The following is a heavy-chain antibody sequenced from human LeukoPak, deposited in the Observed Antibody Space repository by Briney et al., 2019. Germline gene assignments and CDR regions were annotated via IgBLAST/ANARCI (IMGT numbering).Heavy chain of an antibody. J-gene: IGHJ5*02. CDR1: GFTFGIYA. CDR3: ARDGLPATVANWFDP. CDR2: ISRNGIYI. D-gene: IGHD2-15*01. Sequence: GGSLRLSCAASGFTFGIYAMSWVRQAPGKGLEWVSSISRNGIYIKYVDSVKGRFTVSRDNAKNSLYLQMNSLRAEDTAVYYCARDGLPATVANWFDPWGQGTLVTVSS. V-gene: IGHV3-21*01.